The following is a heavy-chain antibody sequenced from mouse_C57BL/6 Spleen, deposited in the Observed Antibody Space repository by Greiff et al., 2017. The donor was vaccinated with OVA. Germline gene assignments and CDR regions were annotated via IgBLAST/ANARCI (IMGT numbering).Heavy chain of an antibody. CDR3: ARSRTGGRYFDY. Sequence: DVKLVESGPELVKPGASVKISCKASGYSFTGYYMNWVKQSPEKSLEWIGEINPSTGGTTYNQKFKAKATLTVDKSSSTAYMQLKSLTSEDSAVYYCARSRTGGRYFDYWGQGTTLTVSS. V-gene: IGHV1-42*01. D-gene: IGHD4-1*01. CDR2: INPSTGGT. CDR1: GYSFTGYY. J-gene: IGHJ2*01.